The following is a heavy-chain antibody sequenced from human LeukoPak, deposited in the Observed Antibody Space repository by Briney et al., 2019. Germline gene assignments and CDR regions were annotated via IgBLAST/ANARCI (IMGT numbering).Heavy chain of an antibody. J-gene: IGHJ4*02. CDR3: ARVLRFLEWYQYYFDY. CDR1: GFTFSSYW. CDR2: IKQDGSEK. Sequence: PGGSLRLSCAASGFTFSSYWMSWVRQAPGKGLEWVANIKQDGSEKYYVDSVKGRFTISRDNAKNSLYLQMNSLRAEDTAVYYCARVLRFLEWYQYYFDYWGQGTLVTVSS. D-gene: IGHD3-3*01. V-gene: IGHV3-7*01.